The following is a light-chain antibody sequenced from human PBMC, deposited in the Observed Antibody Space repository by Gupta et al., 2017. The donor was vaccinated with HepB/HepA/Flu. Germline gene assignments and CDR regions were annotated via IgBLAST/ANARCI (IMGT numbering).Light chain of an antibody. Sequence: QSVLTQPPSASGTPGQRVTISCSGGSSNIGSNTVSWYQHLPGTAPKLLIYTNDLRPSGVPDRFSGSKSGTSASLAISGLLSEDEADYYCAAWDDKLIGYFFGTGTKVTVL. CDR3: AAWDDKLIGYF. J-gene: IGLJ1*01. CDR2: TND. V-gene: IGLV1-44*01. CDR1: SSNIGSNT.